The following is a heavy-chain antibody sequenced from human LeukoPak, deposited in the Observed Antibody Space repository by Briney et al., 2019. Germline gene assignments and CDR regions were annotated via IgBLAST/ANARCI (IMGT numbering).Heavy chain of an antibody. CDR2: ISTSGDST. J-gene: IGHJ4*02. V-gene: IGHV3-23*01. D-gene: IGHD1-26*01. Sequence: PGGSLRLSCAASGFTFSSYAMSWVRQAPGKGLEWASSISTSGDSTYYADSVKGRFTISRDNSKNTLYLQMNSLRAEDTAIYYCAKMRGWELPRFDYWGQGTLVTVSS. CDR3: AKMRGWELPRFDY. CDR1: GFTFSSYA.